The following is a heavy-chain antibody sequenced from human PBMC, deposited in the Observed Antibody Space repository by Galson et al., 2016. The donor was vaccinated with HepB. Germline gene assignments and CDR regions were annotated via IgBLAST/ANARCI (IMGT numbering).Heavy chain of an antibody. CDR2: IDPSDSYT. D-gene: IGHD3-10*01. V-gene: IGHV5-10-1*01. Sequence: QSGAEVTMPGESLRICCRGSGYNFTTYWISWVRQMPGKGLEWMGRIDPSDSYTNYRPSFQGHVTISADKSISAVYLQWSSLKASDTAMYYCARRGKYGSGFDYWGQGTLVIVSS. CDR1: GYNFTTYW. CDR3: ARRGKYGSGFDY. J-gene: IGHJ4*02.